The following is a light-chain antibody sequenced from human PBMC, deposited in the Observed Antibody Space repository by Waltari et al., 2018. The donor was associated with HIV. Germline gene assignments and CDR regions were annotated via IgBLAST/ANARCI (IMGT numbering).Light chain of an antibody. Sequence: QSALTQPPSASGSPGQSVTFSCTGTSSDIGAYKYVSWYQQHPGKAPKLLIYDVTTRPSGVPHRFSGSKSGNTASLTVSGLQAEDEADYYCSSYAGSNNVVFGGGTKLTVL. CDR2: DVT. J-gene: IGLJ3*02. V-gene: IGLV2-8*01. CDR1: SSDIGAYKY. CDR3: SSYAGSNNVV.